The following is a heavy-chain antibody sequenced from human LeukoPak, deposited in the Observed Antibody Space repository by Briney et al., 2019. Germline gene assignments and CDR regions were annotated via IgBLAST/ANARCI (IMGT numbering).Heavy chain of an antibody. D-gene: IGHD3-3*01. Sequence: PGGSLRLSCAASGFTFDDYAMHWVRQAPGKGLEWVALISGDGGSTYYADSVKGRFTISRDNSKNSLYLQMNSLRTEDTALYYCAKDILGRTRRYDFWSGSTFPWGQGTLVTVSS. J-gene: IGHJ5*02. CDR3: AKDILGRTRRYDFWSGSTFP. V-gene: IGHV3-43*02. CDR1: GFTFDDYA. CDR2: ISGDGGST.